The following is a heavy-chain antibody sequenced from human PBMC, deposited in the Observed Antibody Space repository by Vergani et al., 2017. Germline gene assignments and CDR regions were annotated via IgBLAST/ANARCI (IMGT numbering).Heavy chain of an antibody. CDR1: GFRVTTYY. V-gene: IGHV3-66*02. Sequence: VELLESGGGLAQPGGSLRVSCSASGFRVTTYYMSWVRQAPGKGLEWVSVIKSDGRTSYSESVRGRFTISRDTSRNAVYLQMNILRVEDTGVYYCTRSECIGTTCYGHYFDLGGHGILVTVSS. D-gene: IGHD2/OR15-2a*01. J-gene: IGHJ4*01. CDR2: IKSDGRT. CDR3: TRSECIGTTCYGHYFDL.